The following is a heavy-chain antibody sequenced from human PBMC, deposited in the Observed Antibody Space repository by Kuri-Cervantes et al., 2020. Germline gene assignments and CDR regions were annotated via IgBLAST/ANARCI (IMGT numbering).Heavy chain of an antibody. D-gene: IGHD5-12*01. J-gene: IGHJ6*02. V-gene: IGHV4-31*03. CDR3: AREGWLRSGLWGDLGYYHGMDV. CDR2: IYYSGST. CDR1: GGSISSGGYY. Sequence: SETLSLTCTVSGGSISSGGYYWSWIRQHPGKGLEWIGYIYYSGSTNYNPSLKSRVTISVDKSKNQFSLKLSSVTAADTAVYYCAREGWLRSGLWGDLGYYHGMDVWGQGTTVTVSS.